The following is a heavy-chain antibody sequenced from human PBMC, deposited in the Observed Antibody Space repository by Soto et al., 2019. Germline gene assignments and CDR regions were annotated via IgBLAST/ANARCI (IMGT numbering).Heavy chain of an antibody. CDR1: GGSISSYY. J-gene: IGHJ5*02. Sequence: SETLSLTCTVSGGSISSYYWSWIRQPPGKGLEWIGYIYYSGSTNYNPSLKSRVTISVDTSKNQFSLKLSSVTAADTAVYYCARYGVGYCSGGSCSYWFDPWGQGTLVTVS. CDR3: ARYGVGYCSGGSCSYWFDP. D-gene: IGHD2-15*01. V-gene: IGHV4-59*01. CDR2: IYYSGST.